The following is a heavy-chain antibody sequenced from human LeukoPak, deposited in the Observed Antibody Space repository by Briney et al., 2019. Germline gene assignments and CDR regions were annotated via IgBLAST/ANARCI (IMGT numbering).Heavy chain of an antibody. CDR2: INPSGGST. V-gene: IGHV1-46*01. D-gene: IGHD6-19*01. CDR1: GYTFTRYY. CDR3: ARDLIAVAGFDY. Sequence: ASVKVSCKASGYTFTRYYMHWVPQAPGQGLEWMGIINPSGGSTSYAQKFQGRVTMTRDTSTSTVYMELSSLRSEDTAVYYCARDLIAVAGFDYWGQGTLVTVSS. J-gene: IGHJ4*02.